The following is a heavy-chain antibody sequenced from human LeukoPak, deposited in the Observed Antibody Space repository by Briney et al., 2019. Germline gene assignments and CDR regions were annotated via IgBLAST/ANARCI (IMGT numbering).Heavy chain of an antibody. Sequence: SETLSLTCGVRGVSFSGNYWSWIRQSPGKGLEWIGEIYQTKYTTYNPSLKSRVTIWADTSVNQLSLTVTSVTAADTAIYYCARIRCSPGDDSCYNYWGWGTLVTVSS. D-gene: IGHD2-21*01. J-gene: IGHJ4*02. CDR1: GVSFSGNY. CDR3: ARIRCSPGDDSCYNY. V-gene: IGHV4-34*01. CDR2: IYQTKYT.